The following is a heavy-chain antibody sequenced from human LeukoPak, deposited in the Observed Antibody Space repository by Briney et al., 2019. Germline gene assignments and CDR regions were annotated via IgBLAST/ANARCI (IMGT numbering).Heavy chain of an antibody. V-gene: IGHV1-2*04. Sequence: GASVKVSCKASGYTFTGYYMHWVRQAPGQGLEWMGWINPNSGGTNYAQKFQGWVTMTRDTSISTAYMELSRLRSDDTAVYYCARDLSGGYDPSAFDYWGQGTLVTVSS. CDR1: GYTFTGYY. J-gene: IGHJ4*02. CDR3: ARDLSGGYDPSAFDY. D-gene: IGHD5-12*01. CDR2: INPNSGGT.